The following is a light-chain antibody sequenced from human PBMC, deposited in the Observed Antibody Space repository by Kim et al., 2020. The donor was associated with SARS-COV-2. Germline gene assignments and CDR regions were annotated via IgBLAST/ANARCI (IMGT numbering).Light chain of an antibody. CDR3: HQYDRSPPYT. V-gene: IGKV3-20*01. CDR1: QSVNSNY. J-gene: IGKJ2*01. CDR2: GAS. Sequence: SPGESATLSCRASQSVNSNYLAWYRQIPGQAPRLRIYGASNRATGIPDRFSGSGSGTDFTLTISRLEPEDFAVYYCHQYDRSPPYTFGQGTKLEIK.